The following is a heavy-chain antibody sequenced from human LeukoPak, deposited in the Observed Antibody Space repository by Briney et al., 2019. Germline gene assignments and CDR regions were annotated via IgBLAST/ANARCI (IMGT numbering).Heavy chain of an antibody. CDR1: GGSISSYY. J-gene: IGHJ4*02. Sequence: PSETLCLTCTVSGGSISSYYWSWIRQPAGKGLEWIGRIYTSGSTNYNPSLKRRVTMSVDTSKNQFSLKLSSVTAANTAVYYCARVFPEQLAFDYWGQGTLVTVSS. CDR3: ARVFPEQLAFDY. D-gene: IGHD6-6*01. CDR2: IYTSGST. V-gene: IGHV4-4*07.